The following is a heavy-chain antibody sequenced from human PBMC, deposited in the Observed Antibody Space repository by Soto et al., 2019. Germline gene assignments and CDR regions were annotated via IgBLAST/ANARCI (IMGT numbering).Heavy chain of an antibody. CDR1: GGSISSYY. CDR2: IYYSGST. D-gene: IGHD5-12*01. CDR3: ARDLSGYDPFDY. V-gene: IGHV4-59*01. Sequence: NPSETLSLTCTVSGGSISSYYWSWIRQPPGKGLEWIGYIYYSGSTNYNPSLKSRVTISVDTSKNQFSLKLSSVTAADTAVYYCARDLSGYDPFDYWGQGTLVTVSS. J-gene: IGHJ4*02.